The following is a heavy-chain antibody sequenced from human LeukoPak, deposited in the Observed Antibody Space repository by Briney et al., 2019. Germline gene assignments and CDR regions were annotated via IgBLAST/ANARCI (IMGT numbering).Heavy chain of an antibody. J-gene: IGHJ3*02. D-gene: IGHD6-6*01. CDR2: ISSSSSTI. Sequence: QPGGSLRLSCAASGFTLSTYIMNWVRQAPGKGLQWFSYISSSSSTIYYADSVKGRFTISRDNAKNSLYLQMNSLRDEDTAVYYCAREYSSSSGRAFDIWGQGTMVTVSS. CDR1: GFTLSTYI. V-gene: IGHV3-48*02. CDR3: AREYSSSSGRAFDI.